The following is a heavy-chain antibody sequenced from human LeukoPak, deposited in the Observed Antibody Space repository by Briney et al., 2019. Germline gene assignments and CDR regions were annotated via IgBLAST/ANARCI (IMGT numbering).Heavy chain of an antibody. Sequence: PGGSLRLSCAASGFTFSSYAMSWVRQAPGKGLEWVSAISGSGGSTYYADSVKGRFTISRDNSKNTLYLQMNSLRAEDTAVYYCARDVPYYYDSSGYYSPFDCWGQGTLVTVSS. D-gene: IGHD3-22*01. V-gene: IGHV3-23*01. CDR2: ISGSGGST. CDR3: ARDVPYYYDSSGYYSPFDC. J-gene: IGHJ4*02. CDR1: GFTFSSYA.